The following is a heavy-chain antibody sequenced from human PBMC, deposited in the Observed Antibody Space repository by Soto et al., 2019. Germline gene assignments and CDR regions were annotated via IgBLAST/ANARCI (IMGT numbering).Heavy chain of an antibody. CDR2: IYSGGST. V-gene: IGHV3-53*01. CDR1: GFTVSSNY. Sequence: PGGSLRLSCATSGFTVSSNYMSWVRQAPGKGLEWVSVIYSGGSTYYADSVKGRFTISRDNSKNTLYLQMNSLRAEDTAVYYCARVSTIFGVVPISYLDYWGQGTLVTVSS. D-gene: IGHD3-3*01. CDR3: ARVSTIFGVVPISYLDY. J-gene: IGHJ4*02.